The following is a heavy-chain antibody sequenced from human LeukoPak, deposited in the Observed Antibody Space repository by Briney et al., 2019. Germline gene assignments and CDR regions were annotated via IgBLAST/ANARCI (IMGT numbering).Heavy chain of an antibody. CDR2: SSYDGDNK. CDR1: GFTFSNYG. D-gene: IGHD4-23*01. CDR3: AKVGYSTVVTPVDY. Sequence: GRSLRLSCAASGFTFSNYGMHWVRQAPGKGLEWVAVSSYDGDNKYYADSVKGRFTISRDISKITLYLQMNSLRAEDTAVYCCAKVGYSTVVTPVDYWGQGTLVTVSS. V-gene: IGHV3-30*18. J-gene: IGHJ4*02.